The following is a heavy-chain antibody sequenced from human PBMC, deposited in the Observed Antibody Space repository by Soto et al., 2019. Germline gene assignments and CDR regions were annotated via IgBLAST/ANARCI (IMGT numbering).Heavy chain of an antibody. CDR2: IYYSGST. CDR1: GGSISSGDYY. CDR3: ASRGTTTYCSGGSCYARGFDY. J-gene: IGHJ4*02. Sequence: SETLSLTCTVSGGSISSGDYYWSWIRQPPGKGLEWIGYIYYSGSTYYNPSLKSRVTISVDTSKNQFSLKLSSVTAADTAMYYCASRGTTTYCSGGSCYARGFDYWGQGTLVTVSS. V-gene: IGHV4-30-4*01. D-gene: IGHD2-15*01.